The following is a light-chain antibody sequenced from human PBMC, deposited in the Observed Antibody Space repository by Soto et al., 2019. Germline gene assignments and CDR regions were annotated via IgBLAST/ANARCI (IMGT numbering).Light chain of an antibody. J-gene: IGKJ4*01. CDR1: QSVFDSSSNRNY. Sequence: DIVMTQSPDSLAVSLGERATINCKSSQSVFDSSSNRNYLGWYQQKPGQPPKLLIHWASIRESGIPDRLSGSGSGTDFTHTISSLQPEDVATYYCQKYNSVPLTFDGGPKLEIK. V-gene: IGKV4-1*01. CDR2: WAS. CDR3: QKYNSVPLT.